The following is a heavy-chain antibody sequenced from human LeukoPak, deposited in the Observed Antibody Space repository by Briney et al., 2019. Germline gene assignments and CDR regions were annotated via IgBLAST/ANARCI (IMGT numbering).Heavy chain of an antibody. CDR3: ARDTHSRYGGNENDY. V-gene: IGHV3-21*01. CDR1: GFTYSSYS. CDR2: ISSSSSYI. J-gene: IGHJ4*02. D-gene: IGHD4-23*01. Sequence: GGSLRLSCAASGFTYSSYSMNWACQAPGKGLEWVSSISSSSSYIYYADSVKGRFTISRDNAKNSLYLQMNSLRAEDTAVYYCARDTHSRYGGNENDYWGQGTLVTVSS.